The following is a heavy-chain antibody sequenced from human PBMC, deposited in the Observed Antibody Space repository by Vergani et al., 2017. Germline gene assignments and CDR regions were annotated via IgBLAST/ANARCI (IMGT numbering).Heavy chain of an antibody. CDR2: IYYSGST. CDR1: GGSISSGGYY. V-gene: IGHV4-31*03. J-gene: IGHJ4*02. CDR3: ARGSSYYXFWSGYSDLGYFDY. Sequence: QVQLQESGPGLVKPSQTLALTCTVSGGSISSGGYYWSWIRQHPGKGLEWIGYIYYSGSTYYNPSLKSRVTISVDTSKNQFSLKLSSVTAADTAVYYCARGSSYYXFWSGYSDLGYFDYWGQGTLVTVSS. D-gene: IGHD3-3*01.